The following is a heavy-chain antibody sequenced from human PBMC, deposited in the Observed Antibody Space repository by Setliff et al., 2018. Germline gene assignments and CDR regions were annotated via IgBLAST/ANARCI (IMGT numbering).Heavy chain of an antibody. Sequence: SETLSLTCTVSGGSVSSSSYYWGWIRQPPGKGLEWIGSMYYSGSTYYNPSLKSRVTISVDTSKNQFSLKLSSVTAADTAVYYCARADNVLLWFGELFYWGQGTLVTVSS. CDR1: GGSVSSSSYY. D-gene: IGHD3-10*01. CDR3: ARADNVLLWFGELFY. J-gene: IGHJ4*02. CDR2: MYYSGST. V-gene: IGHV4-39*01.